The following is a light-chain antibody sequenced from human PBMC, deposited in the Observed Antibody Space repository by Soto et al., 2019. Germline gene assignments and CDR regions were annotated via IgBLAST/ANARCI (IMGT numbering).Light chain of an antibody. CDR2: EVT. J-gene: IGLJ3*02. CDR3: SSFASSNTWV. V-gene: IGLV2-8*01. Sequence: SVLTQPPSASGSPGQSVTISCTGTNSDVGAYNYVSWYQQHAGKAPKLVIYEVTKRPSGVPDRFSGSKSANTASLTVSGLQAEDEADYYCSSFASSNTWVFGGGTKLTVL. CDR1: NSDVGAYNY.